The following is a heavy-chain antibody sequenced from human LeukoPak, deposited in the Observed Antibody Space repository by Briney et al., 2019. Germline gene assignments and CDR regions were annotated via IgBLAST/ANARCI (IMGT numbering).Heavy chain of an antibody. V-gene: IGHV3-7*01. D-gene: IGHD3-22*01. CDR3: ARDLFDYYDSSGYSFDY. Sequence: GGSLRLSCAASGFTFSSYWMSWVRQAPGKGLEWVANIKQDGSEKYYVDSVKGRFTISRDNDKNSLYLQMNSLRAEDTAVYYCARDLFDYYDSSGYSFDYWGQGTLVTVSS. CDR2: IKQDGSEK. J-gene: IGHJ4*02. CDR1: GFTFSSYW.